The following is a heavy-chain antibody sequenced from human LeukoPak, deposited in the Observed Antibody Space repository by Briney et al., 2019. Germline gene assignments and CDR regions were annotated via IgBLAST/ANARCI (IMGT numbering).Heavy chain of an antibody. J-gene: IGHJ6*03. CDR1: GGSFSGYY. CDR3: ARGGPRLYYYYMDV. Sequence: PSETLSLTCAVYGGSFSGYYWSWIRQPPGKGLEWIGEINHSGSTNYNPSLKSRVTISVDTSKNQFSLKLSSVTAADTAVYYCARGGPRLYYYYMDVWGKGTTVTISS. V-gene: IGHV4-34*01. D-gene: IGHD3-22*01. CDR2: INHSGST.